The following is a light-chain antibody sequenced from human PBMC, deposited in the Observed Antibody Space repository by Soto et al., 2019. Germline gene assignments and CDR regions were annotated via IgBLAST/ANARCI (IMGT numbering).Light chain of an antibody. CDR3: QQYDNWPPWT. V-gene: IGKV3-15*01. J-gene: IGKJ1*01. Sequence: EIVMTQSPATLSVSPGERATLSCRASQSVSNTLAWYQQKPGQAPRLLMYGASIRATGIPARFSGGGSGTQFTLTISSLQSEDFAVYYCQQYDNWPPWTFGQGTKVEIK. CDR1: QSVSNT. CDR2: GAS.